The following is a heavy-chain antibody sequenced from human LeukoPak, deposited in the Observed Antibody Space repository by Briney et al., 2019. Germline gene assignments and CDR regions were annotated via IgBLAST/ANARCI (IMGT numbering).Heavy chain of an antibody. D-gene: IGHD3-22*01. CDR1: GGSISSYY. V-gene: IGHV4-34*01. J-gene: IGHJ4*02. CDR3: ARRTGTYYYDSSGYSPWRYYFDY. CDR2: INHSGTT. Sequence: SETLSLTCTDSGGSISSYYWSWIRQPPGKGLEWIGDINHSGTTNYSPSLKSRVTISVDTSKNQFSLNLSSVTAADTAVFYCARRTGTYYYDSSGYSPWRYYFDYWGQGTLVTVSS.